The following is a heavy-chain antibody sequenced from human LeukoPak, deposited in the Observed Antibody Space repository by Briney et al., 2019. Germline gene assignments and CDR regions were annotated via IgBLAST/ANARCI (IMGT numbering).Heavy chain of an antibody. CDR2: ISYDGSSE. Sequence: GGSLRLSCAASGFTFSSYAMHWVRQAPGQGLEWVAVISYDGSSEYYADSVKGRFIISRDNSKNTLYLQMNSLRAEDTAVYYCARGRYFDVWGQGTLVTVSS. D-gene: IGHD3-9*01. J-gene: IGHJ4*02. V-gene: IGHV3-30-3*01. CDR1: GFTFSSYA. CDR3: ARGRYFDV.